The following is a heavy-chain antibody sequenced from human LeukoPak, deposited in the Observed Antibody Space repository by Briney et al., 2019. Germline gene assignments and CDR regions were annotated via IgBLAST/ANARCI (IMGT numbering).Heavy chain of an antibody. D-gene: IGHD1-26*01. J-gene: IGHJ3*02. CDR1: GLTFTSDG. CDR2: IGYDRDNT. CDR3: AKEEGGSSDDSFDI. V-gene: IGHV3-30*02. Sequence: GCLCLSCAASGLTFTSDGMNWGRGAPGQGVGGVGFIGYDRDNTYYAASVKGRLIISRDNSKNTLYLQLNSLTAADTAVYYCAKEEGGSSDDSFDIWGQGTMVTVSS.